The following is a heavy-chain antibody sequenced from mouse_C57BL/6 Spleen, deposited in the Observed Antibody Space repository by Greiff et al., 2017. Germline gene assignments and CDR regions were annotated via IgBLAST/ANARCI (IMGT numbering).Heavy chain of an antibody. CDR1: GYTFTDYN. V-gene: IGHV1-18*01. D-gene: IGHD1-1*01. J-gene: IGHJ4*01. CDR3: ALITTVVRYYAMDY. CDR2: INPNNGGT. Sequence: VQLQQSGPELVKPGASVKIPCKASGYTFTDYNMDWVKQSHGKGLEWIGDINPNNGGTNYNQKFKGKATVTVDKSSSTAYMELRSLTSEDTAVYYCALITTVVRYYAMDYWGQGTSVTVSS.